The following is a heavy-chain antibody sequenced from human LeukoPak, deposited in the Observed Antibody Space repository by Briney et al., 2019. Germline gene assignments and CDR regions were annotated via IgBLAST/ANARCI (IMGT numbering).Heavy chain of an antibody. J-gene: IGHJ4*02. V-gene: IGHV4-61*02. CDR1: GGSISSGSYY. Sequence: SQTLSLTCTVSGGSISSGSYYWSWIRQPAGKGLEWIGRIYTSGSTNYNPSLKSRVTISVDTSKNQFSLKLSSVTAADTAVYYCAGTMAVTPDYFDYWGQGTLVTVSS. CDR3: AGTMAVTPDYFDY. D-gene: IGHD4-23*01. CDR2: IYTSGST.